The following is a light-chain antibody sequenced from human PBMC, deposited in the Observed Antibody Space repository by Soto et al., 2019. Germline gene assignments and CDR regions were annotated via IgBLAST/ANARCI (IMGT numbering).Light chain of an antibody. CDR3: QQYSMFSLT. CDR1: QSISSW. J-gene: IGKJ4*01. V-gene: IGKV1-5*03. CDR2: KAS. Sequence: DIQMTQSPSTLSASVGDRVTITCRASQSISSWLAWYQQKPGKAPKLLIQKASSLESGVPSRFSGSGSGTEFSLTISRLQPDDFATYYCQQYSMFSLTFGGGTKVEIK.